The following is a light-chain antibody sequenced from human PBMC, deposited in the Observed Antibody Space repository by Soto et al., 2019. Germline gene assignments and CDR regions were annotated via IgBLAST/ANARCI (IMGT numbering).Light chain of an antibody. CDR1: ESIRTW. CDR2: AAS. V-gene: IGKV1-5*01. CDR3: QHYNSYSEA. Sequence: DIQMTQSPSTLSASIGDRVTITCRASESIRTWLAWYQHKPGKAPKLLIYAASSLQSGVPSRFSGSGSGTEFTLTISSLQPDDFATYYCQHYNSYSEAFGQGTKVDIK. J-gene: IGKJ1*01.